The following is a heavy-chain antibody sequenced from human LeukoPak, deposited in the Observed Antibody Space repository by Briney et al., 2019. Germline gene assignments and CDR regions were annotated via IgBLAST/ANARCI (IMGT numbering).Heavy chain of an antibody. D-gene: IGHD2-2*01. Sequence: GGSLRLSCAASGFTFSSYAMHWVRQAPGKGLEWVAVISYDGSNKYYADSVKGRFTISRDNSKNTPYLQMNSLRAEDTAVYYCARDVNIVEDIVVVPAATLFDYWGQGTLVTVSS. CDR1: GFTFSSYA. J-gene: IGHJ4*02. CDR2: ISYDGSNK. V-gene: IGHV3-30-3*01. CDR3: ARDVNIVEDIVVVPAATLFDY.